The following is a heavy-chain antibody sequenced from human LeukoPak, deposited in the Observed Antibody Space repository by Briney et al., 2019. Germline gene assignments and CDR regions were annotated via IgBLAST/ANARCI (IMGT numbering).Heavy chain of an antibody. CDR2: ISWNSGSI. Sequence: GGSLRLSCAASGFTFDDYATHWVRQAPGKGLEWVSGISWNSGSIGYPDSVKGRFTISRDNAKNSLCLQMNSLRAEDTALYYCAKDIYDSSGYYLDYWGQGTLVTVSS. V-gene: IGHV3-9*01. CDR1: GFTFDDYA. J-gene: IGHJ4*02. CDR3: AKDIYDSSGYYLDY. D-gene: IGHD3-22*01.